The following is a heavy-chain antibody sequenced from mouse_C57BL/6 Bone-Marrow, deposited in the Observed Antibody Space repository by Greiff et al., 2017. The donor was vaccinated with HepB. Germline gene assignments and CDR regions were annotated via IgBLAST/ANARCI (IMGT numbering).Heavy chain of an antibody. V-gene: IGHV5-17*01. CDR3: ARGCYYYGSWFAY. Sequence: EVNLVESGGGLVKPGGSLKLSCAASGFTFSDYGMHWVRQAPEKGLEWVAYISSGSSTIYYADTVKGRFTISRDNAKNTLFLQMTSLRSEDTAMYYCARGCYYYGSWFAYWGQGTLVTVSA. CDR1: GFTFSDYG. CDR2: ISSGSSTI. D-gene: IGHD1-1*01. J-gene: IGHJ3*01.